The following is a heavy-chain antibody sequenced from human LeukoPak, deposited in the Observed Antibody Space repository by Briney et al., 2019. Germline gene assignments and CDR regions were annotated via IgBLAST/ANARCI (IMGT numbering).Heavy chain of an antibody. CDR1: GYTFTSYY. V-gene: IGHV1-46*01. J-gene: IGHJ6*02. Sequence: ASVKVSCKASGYTFTSYYMHWVRQAPGQGLEWMGIXNPSGGSTSYAQKFQGRVTMTRGTSTSTVYMELSSLRSEDTAVYYCARDKRIPPGFYGMDVWGQGTTVTVSS. CDR3: ARDKRIPPGFYGMDV. CDR2: XNPSGGST. D-gene: IGHD6-25*01.